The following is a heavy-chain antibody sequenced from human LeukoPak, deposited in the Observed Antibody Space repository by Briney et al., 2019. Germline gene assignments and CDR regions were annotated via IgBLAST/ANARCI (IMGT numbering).Heavy chain of an antibody. Sequence: ASVKVSCKASGYTFTTYAISWVRQAPGQGLEWMGRIIPILGIANYAQKFQGRVTITADKSTSTAYMELSSLRSEDTAVYYCARDSSGYHPLGYWGQGTLVTVSS. D-gene: IGHD3-22*01. CDR1: GYTFTTYA. V-gene: IGHV1-69*04. CDR3: ARDSSGYHPLGY. CDR2: IIPILGIA. J-gene: IGHJ4*02.